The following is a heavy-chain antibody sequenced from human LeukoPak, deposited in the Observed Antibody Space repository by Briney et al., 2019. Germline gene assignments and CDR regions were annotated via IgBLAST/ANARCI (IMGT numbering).Heavy chain of an antibody. CDR3: ARDLTGIAAAGIPYYFDY. CDR2: IRYGGSNK. Sequence: GGSLRLSCAASGFTFSSYDMHWVRQAPGKGLEWVAFIRYGGSNKYYADSVKGRFTISRDNSKNTLYLQMNSLRAEDTALYYCARDLTGIAAAGIPYYFDYWGQGTLVTVSS. CDR1: GFTFSSYD. D-gene: IGHD6-13*01. J-gene: IGHJ4*02. V-gene: IGHV3-30*02.